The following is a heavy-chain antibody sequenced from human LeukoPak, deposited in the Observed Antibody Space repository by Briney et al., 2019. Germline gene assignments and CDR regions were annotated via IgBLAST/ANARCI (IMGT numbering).Heavy chain of an antibody. V-gene: IGHV3-7*01. Sequence: GGSLRLSCAASGFTFSSYWMSWVRQAPGKGLEWVANIKQDGSEKYYVDSVKGRFTISRDNAKNSLYLQMNSLRAEDTAVYYCARSRGEDTAMADDFDYWGQGTLVTVSS. CDR2: IKQDGSEK. D-gene: IGHD5-18*01. CDR3: ARSRGEDTAMADDFDY. J-gene: IGHJ4*02. CDR1: GFTFSSYW.